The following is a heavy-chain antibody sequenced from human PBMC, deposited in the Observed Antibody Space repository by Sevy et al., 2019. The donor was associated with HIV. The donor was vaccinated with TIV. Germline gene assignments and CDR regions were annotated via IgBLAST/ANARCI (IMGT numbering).Heavy chain of an antibody. Sequence: GGSLRLSCAASGFTFSSYGMHWVRQAPGKGLEWVAVIWYDGSNKYYADSVKGRFTISRDNSKNTLYLQMNSLRAEDTAVYYCAREPWYSSSAYFDYWGQGTLVTVSS. J-gene: IGHJ4*02. V-gene: IGHV3-33*01. D-gene: IGHD6-13*01. CDR2: IWYDGSNK. CDR1: GFTFSSYG. CDR3: AREPWYSSSAYFDY.